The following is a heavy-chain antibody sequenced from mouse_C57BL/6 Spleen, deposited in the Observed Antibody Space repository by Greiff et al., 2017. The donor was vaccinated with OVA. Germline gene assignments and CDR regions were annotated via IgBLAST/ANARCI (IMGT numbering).Heavy chain of an antibody. D-gene: IGHD1-1*01. CDR2: IDPETGGT. J-gene: IGHJ4*01. Sequence: QVQLQQSGAELVRPGASVTLSCKASGYTFTDYEMHWVKQTPVHGLEWIGAIDPETGGTAYNQKFKGKAILTADKSSSTAYMELRSLTSEDSAVYYCKRYYYGSSPYAMDYRGQGTSGTVSS. V-gene: IGHV1-15*01. CDR1: GYTFTDYE. CDR3: KRYYYGSSPYAMDY.